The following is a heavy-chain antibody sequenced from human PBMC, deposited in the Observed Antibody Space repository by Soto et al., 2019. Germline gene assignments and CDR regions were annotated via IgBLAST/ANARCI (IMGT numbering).Heavy chain of an antibody. D-gene: IGHD1-26*01. CDR2: IIPIFGTA. Sequence: QVQLVQSGAEVKKPGSSVKVSCKASGGTFSSXSXXXXXQAPRQGLEWMGEIIPIFGTANYAQKFQGRVTITADESTSTAYMELSSLRSEDTAVYYCARDGGRHSGGIDYWGQGTLVTVSS. V-gene: IGHV1-69*01. CDR3: ARDGGRHSGGIDY. J-gene: IGHJ4*02. CDR1: GGTFSSXS.